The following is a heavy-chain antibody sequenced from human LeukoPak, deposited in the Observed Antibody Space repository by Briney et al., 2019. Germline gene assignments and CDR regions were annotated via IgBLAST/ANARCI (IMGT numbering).Heavy chain of an antibody. CDR1: GGSISSYY. V-gene: IGHV4-4*07. J-gene: IGHJ3*02. CDR2: IYTSGST. CDR3: ARDHKRASMSGVYAFDI. D-gene: IGHD2-15*01. Sequence: SETLSLTCTVSGGSISSYYWSWIRHPAGKGLEGIGRIYTSGSTNYNPSLKSRVTISVDKSKNQFSLKLSSVTAADTAVYYCARDHKRASMSGVYAFDIWGQGTMVTVSS.